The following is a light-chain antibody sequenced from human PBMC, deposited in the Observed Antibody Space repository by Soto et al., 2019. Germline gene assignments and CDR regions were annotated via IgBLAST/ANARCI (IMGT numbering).Light chain of an antibody. CDR1: SSDVGGYNY. J-gene: IGLJ2*01. CDR3: SSYVGSNNLV. Sequence: QSVLTQPPSASGSPGQSVTISCTGTSSDVGGYNYVSWYQQHPGKAPKLMIYEVSKRPSGVPDRFSGSKSGNTASLTVSGLSAEDEADYYCSSYVGSNNLVFGGGTKLTVL. V-gene: IGLV2-8*01. CDR2: EVS.